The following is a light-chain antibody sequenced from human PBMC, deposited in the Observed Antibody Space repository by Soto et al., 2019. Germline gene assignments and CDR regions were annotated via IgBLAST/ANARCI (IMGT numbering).Light chain of an antibody. Sequence: QSALTQPASVSGSPGLSIAISCTGTSRDVGGYNSVYWYQQQPGKLPKLMIYDVSHRPSGVSNRFSGSKSGKAASLTISGLQDEDEDDYYCSSYTTGGSYVFGTGTKLTVL. J-gene: IGLJ1*01. CDR1: SRDVGGYNS. V-gene: IGLV2-14*01. CDR2: DVS. CDR3: SSYTTGGSYV.